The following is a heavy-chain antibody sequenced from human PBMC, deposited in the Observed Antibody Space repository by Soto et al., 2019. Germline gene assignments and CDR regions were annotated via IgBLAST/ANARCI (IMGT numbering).Heavy chain of an antibody. D-gene: IGHD2-2*02. V-gene: IGHV1-69*02. Sequence: QVPLVQSGAEVKKPGSSVKVSCKASGGTFSSYTISWVRQAPGQGLEWMGRIIPILGIANYAQKFQGRVTITADKSTSTAYMELSSLRSEDTAVYYCASDQPLLYPGYFDYWGQGTLVTVSS. CDR3: ASDQPLLYPGYFDY. CDR2: IIPILGIA. CDR1: GGTFSSYT. J-gene: IGHJ4*02.